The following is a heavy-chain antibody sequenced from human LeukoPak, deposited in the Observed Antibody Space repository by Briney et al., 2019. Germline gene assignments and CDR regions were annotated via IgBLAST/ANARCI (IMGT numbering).Heavy chain of an antibody. CDR1: GFTFSSYG. V-gene: IGHV3-30*03. CDR3: ARDGDFVASSGWSYGDY. D-gene: IGHD6-19*01. Sequence: GGSLRLSCAASGFTFSSYGMHWVRQAPGKGLEWVAVISYDGSNKYYADSVKGRFTISRDNAKNSLYLQMNSLRAEDTAVYYCARDGDFVASSGWSYGDYWGQGTLVTVSS. CDR2: ISYDGSNK. J-gene: IGHJ4*02.